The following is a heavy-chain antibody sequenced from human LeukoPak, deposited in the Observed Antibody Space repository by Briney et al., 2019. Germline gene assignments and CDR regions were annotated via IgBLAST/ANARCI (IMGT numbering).Heavy chain of an antibody. CDR2: INHSGST. J-gene: IGHJ5*02. CDR3: ARDGDSSGWYSGWFDP. CDR1: GGSFSGYY. Sequence: SETLSLTCAVYGGSFSGYYWSWIRQPPGKGLEWIGEINHSGSTNYNPSLKSRVTISVDTSKNQFSLKLSSVTAADTAVYYCARDGDSSGWYSGWFDPWGQGTLVTVSS. V-gene: IGHV4-34*01. D-gene: IGHD6-13*01.